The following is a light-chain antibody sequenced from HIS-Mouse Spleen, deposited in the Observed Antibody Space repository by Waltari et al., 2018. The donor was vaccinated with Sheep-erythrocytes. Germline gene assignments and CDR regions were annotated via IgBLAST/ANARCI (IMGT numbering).Light chain of an antibody. CDR1: ALPKKY. CDR3: YSTDSSGNHWV. J-gene: IGLJ3*02. CDR2: EDS. Sequence: SYELTQPPSVSVSPGQPARITCSGDALPKKYASLYQQKSGPAPVLVIYEDSKRPSGIPERFSGSTSGTMATLTISGAQVEDEADYYCYSTDSSGNHWVFGGGTKLTVL. V-gene: IGLV3-10*01.